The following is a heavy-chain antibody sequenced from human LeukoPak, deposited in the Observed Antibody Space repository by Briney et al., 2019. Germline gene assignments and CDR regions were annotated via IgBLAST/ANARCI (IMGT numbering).Heavy chain of an antibody. D-gene: IGHD1-1*01. CDR1: GFTFSRFS. V-gene: IGHV3-64*02. CDR2: INTDGDRT. Sequence: GGSLRLSCAASGFTFSRFSMHWVRQAPGKGLEYVSAINTDGDRTYCADSVKGRFTISRDNSKNTLYLQMGSLRAEDMAVYYCPRVGTVNHFDYWGQGTLVTVSS. J-gene: IGHJ4*02. CDR3: PRVGTVNHFDY.